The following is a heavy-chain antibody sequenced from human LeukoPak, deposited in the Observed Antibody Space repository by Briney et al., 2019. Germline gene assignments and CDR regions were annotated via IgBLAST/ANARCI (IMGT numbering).Heavy chain of an antibody. CDR1: GGSISSYY. D-gene: IGHD1-26*01. CDR3: ARRVGPLYAFDI. V-gene: IGHV4-59*01. Sequence: SETLSLTCTVSGGSISSYYWSWIRQPPGKGLEWIGYIYYSGSTNYNPSLKSRVTISVDTSKNQFSLKLSSVTAADTAVYYCARRVGPLYAFDIWGQGTMVTASS. CDR2: IYYSGST. J-gene: IGHJ3*02.